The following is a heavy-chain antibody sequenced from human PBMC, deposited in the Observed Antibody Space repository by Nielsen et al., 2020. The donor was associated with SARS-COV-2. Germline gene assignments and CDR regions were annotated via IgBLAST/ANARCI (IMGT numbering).Heavy chain of an antibody. J-gene: IGHJ5*02. CDR1: GYTFSYYY. Sequence: ASVKVSCKASGYTFSYYYMHWVRQAPGQGLEWMGVINPGAGTTSYVQKFQGRVTMTRDTSTSTVYMELSSLRSEDTAVYYCTRDAQRDYGDYILNWFDPWGRGTRVTVSS. CDR2: INPGAGTT. V-gene: IGHV1-46*01. D-gene: IGHD4-17*01. CDR3: TRDAQRDYGDYILNWFDP.